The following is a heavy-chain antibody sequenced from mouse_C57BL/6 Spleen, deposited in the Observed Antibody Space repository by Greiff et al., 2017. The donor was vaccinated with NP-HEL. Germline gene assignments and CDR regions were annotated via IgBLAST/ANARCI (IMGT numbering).Heavy chain of an antibody. Sequence: QVQLQQSGPELVKPGASVKISCKASGYAFSSSWMNWVKQRPGKGLEWIGRIYPGDGDTNYNGKFKGKATLTADKSSSTAYMQLSSLTSEDSAVYFCGVGYYSNYVYDFEDRGKGITLTVAS. D-gene: IGHD2-5*01. V-gene: IGHV1-82*01. J-gene: IGHJ2*01. CDR3: GVGYYSNYVYDFED. CDR2: IYPGDGDT. CDR1: GYAFSSSW.